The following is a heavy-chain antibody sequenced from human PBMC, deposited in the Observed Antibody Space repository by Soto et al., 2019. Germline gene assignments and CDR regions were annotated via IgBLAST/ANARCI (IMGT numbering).Heavy chain of an antibody. V-gene: IGHV5-10-1*01. J-gene: IGHJ3*02. CDR3: ARNFSMMEEAFDM. D-gene: IGHD3-22*01. Sequence: HVTISIDKSISTAYLQWSSLKASDTAMYYCARNFSMMEEAFDMWGQGTMVTVSS.